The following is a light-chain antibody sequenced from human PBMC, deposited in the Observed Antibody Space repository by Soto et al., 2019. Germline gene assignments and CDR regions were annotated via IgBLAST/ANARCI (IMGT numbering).Light chain of an antibody. CDR3: QHYNSYSEA. V-gene: IGKV3-20*01. J-gene: IGKJ1*01. CDR2: GAS. CDR1: QSVSSNY. Sequence: ILFTQSPGTLSLSPGERATLSCRAGQSVSSNYLAWYQQKPGQAPRILIYGASSRATGIPDKFSGSGSGTDFTLTISRLQPDDVATDYCQHYNSYSEAFGQGTQVDIK.